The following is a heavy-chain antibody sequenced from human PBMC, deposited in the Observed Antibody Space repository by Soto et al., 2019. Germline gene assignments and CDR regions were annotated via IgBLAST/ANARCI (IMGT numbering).Heavy chain of an antibody. V-gene: IGHV3-21*01. CDR2: ISSSSSYI. CDR3: ARDMSSGWYAAFDI. D-gene: IGHD6-19*01. Sequence: GGSLRLSCAASGFTFSSYSMNWVRQAPGKGLEWVSSISSSSSYIYYADSVKGRFTISRDNAKNSLYLQMNSLRAEDTAVYYCARDMSSGWYAAFDIWGQGTMVTVS. CDR1: GFTFSSYS. J-gene: IGHJ3*02.